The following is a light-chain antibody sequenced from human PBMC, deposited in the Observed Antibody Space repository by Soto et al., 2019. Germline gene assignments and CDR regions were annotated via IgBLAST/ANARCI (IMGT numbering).Light chain of an antibody. Sequence: VMTQSPATLSVSPGEGATLSCRASQSLRSSLAWYQQKPGQAPRFLIYGASTRATGIPARFSGSGSGTEFTLTISSLQSEDFATYYCQQLNSYPLTFGGGTKVDI. CDR1: QSLRSS. V-gene: IGKV3-15*01. CDR3: QQLNSYPLT. CDR2: GAS. J-gene: IGKJ4*01.